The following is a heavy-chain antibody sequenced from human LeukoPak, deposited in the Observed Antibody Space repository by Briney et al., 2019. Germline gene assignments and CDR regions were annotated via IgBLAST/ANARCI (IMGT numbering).Heavy chain of an antibody. Sequence: GGSLRLSCAASGFTFSSYAMHWVRQAPGKGLEYVSAISSNGGSTYYANSVKGRFTIARDNSKNTLYLQMGSLRVEDMAVYYCARDSGAYYYYGMDVWGQGTTVTVSS. CDR3: ARDSGAYYYYGMDV. CDR2: ISSNGGST. J-gene: IGHJ6*02. D-gene: IGHD3-10*01. CDR1: GFTFSSYA. V-gene: IGHV3-64*01.